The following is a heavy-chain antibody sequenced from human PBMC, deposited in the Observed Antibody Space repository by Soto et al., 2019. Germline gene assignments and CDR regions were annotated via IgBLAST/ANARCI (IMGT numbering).Heavy chain of an antibody. CDR1: GSTFTTHG. CDR2: VRGDNGHT. CDR3: ARDLGYCRSGTCYREWFDP. J-gene: IGHJ5*02. Sequence: QVQLVQSGAEVKKPGASVKVSCKASGSTFTTHGISWVRQVPGQGLEWMGWVRGDNGHTNYAQSLQGRVTMPTATSTTTAYVELRSLRSDDTAVYYCARDLGYCRSGTCYREWFDPWGQGTLVTVSS. V-gene: IGHV1-18*01. D-gene: IGHD2-15*01.